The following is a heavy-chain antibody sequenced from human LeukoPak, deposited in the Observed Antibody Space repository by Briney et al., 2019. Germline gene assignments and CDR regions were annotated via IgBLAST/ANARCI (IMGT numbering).Heavy chain of an antibody. V-gene: IGHV3-30*02. Sequence: PGGSLRLSCSASGFTFSSYGMHWVRQAPGKGLEWVAFIRYDGSNEYYADSVKGRFTISRDNSKNTLYLQMNNLRGDDTAVYYCVRGDSYRLAWGQGILVSVSS. CDR1: GFTFSSYG. CDR3: VRGDSYRLA. J-gene: IGHJ4*02. D-gene: IGHD2-21*02. CDR2: IRYDGSNE.